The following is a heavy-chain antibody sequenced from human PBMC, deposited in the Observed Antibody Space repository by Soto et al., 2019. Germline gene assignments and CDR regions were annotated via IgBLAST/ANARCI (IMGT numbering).Heavy chain of an antibody. CDR2: INWNSGSI. CDR1: GFTCQDYA. Sequence: RLCFAFPGFTCQDYATLWFLHVPGKGMEWVSGINWNSGSIGDGDSVKGRFASSRDNAKNSLHLQMNSLSAEDTAFYLPLRVAGTNW. CDR3: LRVAGTNW. J-gene: IGHJ2*01. V-gene: IGHV3-9*01.